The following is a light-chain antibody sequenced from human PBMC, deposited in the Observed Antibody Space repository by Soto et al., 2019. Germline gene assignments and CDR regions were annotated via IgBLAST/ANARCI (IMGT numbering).Light chain of an antibody. CDR1: SGDVGGYKY. CDR3: RSYTSATTWV. CDR2: EVS. V-gene: IGLV2-14*01. J-gene: IGLJ3*02. Sequence: QSALTQPASMSGSPGQSITISCTGTSGDVGGYKYVSWYQQHPGKAPKLLIYEVSNRPSGVSDRFSGSKSANTASLTISSLQPEEEADYYCRSYTSATTWVFGGGTKVTVL.